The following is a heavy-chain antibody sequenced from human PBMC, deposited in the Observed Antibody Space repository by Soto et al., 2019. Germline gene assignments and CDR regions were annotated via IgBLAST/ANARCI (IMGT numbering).Heavy chain of an antibody. D-gene: IGHD3-3*01. CDR3: KRNVFQVMEWFHSEGFDF. CDR1: GFTFSSYS. Sequence: GGSLSSSCAASGFTFSSYSMNWVREAPGKGLEWVSSISSSSSYIYYADSVKGLFTISRDNAKNSLYLQMNSLSAEDTAVYYCKRNVFQVMEWFHSEGFDFWGQGTLVTVSS. CDR2: ISSSSSYI. J-gene: IGHJ4*01. V-gene: IGHV3-21*01.